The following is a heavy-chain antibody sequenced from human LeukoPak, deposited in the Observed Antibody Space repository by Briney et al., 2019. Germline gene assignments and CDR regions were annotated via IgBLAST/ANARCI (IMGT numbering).Heavy chain of an antibody. CDR2: IYSGGST. CDR3: AKDDAWLRFGE. CDR1: GFTVSSNY. V-gene: IGHV3-53*01. Sequence: GGSLRLSCAASGFTVSSNYMSWVRQAPGKGLEWVSVIYSGGSTYYADSVKGRFTISRDSSKNTLYLEVISLTAEDTAVYYCAKDDAWLRFGEWSQGTLVTVSS. J-gene: IGHJ4*02. D-gene: IGHD3-10*01.